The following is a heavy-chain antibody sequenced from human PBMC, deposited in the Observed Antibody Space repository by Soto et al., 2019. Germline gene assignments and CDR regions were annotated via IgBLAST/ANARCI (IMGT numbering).Heavy chain of an antibody. Sequence: PSETLSLTCTVSGGSINSSSYYWGWIRQPPGKGLEWIGSIYYSGSTYYNPSLKSRVTISVDTSKNQFSLKLSSVTAADTAVYYCATPSTSLEYEPYYFDYWGQGTLVTVSS. J-gene: IGHJ4*02. CDR1: GGSINSSSYY. D-gene: IGHD2-2*01. V-gene: IGHV4-39*01. CDR2: IYYSGST. CDR3: ATPSTSLEYEPYYFDY.